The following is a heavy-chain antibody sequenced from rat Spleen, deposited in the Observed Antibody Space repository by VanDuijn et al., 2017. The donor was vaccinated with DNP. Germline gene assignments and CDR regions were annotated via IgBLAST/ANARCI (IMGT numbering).Heavy chain of an antibody. CDR2: INKESSTI. Sequence: EVKLVESGGGLVQPGRSLKLSCAVSGFNFNDYWMDWVRQAPGKGLEWIGEINKESSTINYTPSLKDKFTISRDNAQNTLYLQMSKLGSEDTAIYYCARAHPYGYGSSGYNYYWGQGVMVTVSS. V-gene: IGHV4-2*01. CDR3: ARAHPYGYGSSGYNYY. D-gene: IGHD1-4*01. CDR1: GFNFNDYW. J-gene: IGHJ2*01.